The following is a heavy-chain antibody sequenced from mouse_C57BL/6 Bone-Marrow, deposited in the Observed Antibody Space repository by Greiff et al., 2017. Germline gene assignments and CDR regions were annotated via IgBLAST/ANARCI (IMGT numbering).Heavy chain of an antibody. V-gene: IGHV3-6*01. CDR3: ARVGPITTVVAPFGD. CDR1: GYSITSGYY. D-gene: IGHD1-1*01. Sequence: EVKVEESGPGLVKPSQSLSLTCSVTGYSITSGYYWNWIRQFPGNKLEWMGYISYDGSNNYNPSLKNRISITRDTSKNQFFLKLNSVTTEDTATYYCARVGPITTVVAPFGDWGQGTTLTVSS. J-gene: IGHJ2*01. CDR2: ISYDGSN.